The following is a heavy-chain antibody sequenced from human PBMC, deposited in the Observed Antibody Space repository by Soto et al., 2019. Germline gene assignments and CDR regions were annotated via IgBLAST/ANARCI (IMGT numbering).Heavy chain of an antibody. CDR3: ATDSATSYFGMDV. CDR2: VNDSGST. Sequence: QVQLQQWGAGLLKPSETLSLTCAVYGGSFTGNYRSWIRQPPGKGLEWIGEVNDSGSTNFNPSLKSRVTISVDTSKKQFTLKLTSVTAADTAVYYCATDSATSYFGMDVWGHGTTATVSS. V-gene: IGHV4-34*01. J-gene: IGHJ6*02. D-gene: IGHD1-26*01. CDR1: GGSFTGNY.